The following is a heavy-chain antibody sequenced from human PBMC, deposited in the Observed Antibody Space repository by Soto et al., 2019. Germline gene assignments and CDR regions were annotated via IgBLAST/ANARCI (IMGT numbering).Heavy chain of an antibody. J-gene: IGHJ6*02. D-gene: IGHD3-16*01. V-gene: IGHV1-3*01. CDR3: ARQGMITRPEYGMDV. Sequence: ASVKVSCKASGYTFTSYAMHCVRQAPGQRLEWMGWINAGNGNTKYSQKFQGRVTITRDTSASTAYMELSSLRSEDTAVYYCARQGMITRPEYGMDVWGQGTTVTVSS. CDR2: INAGNGNT. CDR1: GYTFTSYA.